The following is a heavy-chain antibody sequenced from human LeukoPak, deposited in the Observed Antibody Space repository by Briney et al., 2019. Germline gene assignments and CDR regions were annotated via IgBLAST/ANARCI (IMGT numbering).Heavy chain of an antibody. CDR3: ARVISEYYDFWSGQGWFDP. CDR1: GDSISSSSYY. J-gene: IGHJ5*02. D-gene: IGHD3-3*01. V-gene: IGHV4-39*07. Sequence: NPSETLSLTCTVSGDSISSSSYYWGWVRQPPGKGLEWIGSIFYSGSTYYNPSLKSRVTISVDASKNQFSLRLSSVTAADTAMYYCARVISEYYDFWSGQGWFDPWGQGTLVTVSS. CDR2: IFYSGST.